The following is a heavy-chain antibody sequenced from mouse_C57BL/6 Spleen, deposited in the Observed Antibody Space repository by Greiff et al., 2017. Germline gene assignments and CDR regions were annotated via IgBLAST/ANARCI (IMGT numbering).Heavy chain of an antibody. CDR2: IYPGSGNT. J-gene: IGHJ4*01. CDR1: GYTFTDYY. CDR3: ARKDYYGNYAMDY. Sequence: VQLQQSGAELVRPGASVKLSCKASGYTFTDYYINWVKQRPGQGLEWIARIYPGSGNTYYNEKFKGKATLTAEKSSSTAYMQLSSLTSEDSAVYFCARKDYYGNYAMDYWGQGTSVTVSS. D-gene: IGHD1-1*01. V-gene: IGHV1-76*01.